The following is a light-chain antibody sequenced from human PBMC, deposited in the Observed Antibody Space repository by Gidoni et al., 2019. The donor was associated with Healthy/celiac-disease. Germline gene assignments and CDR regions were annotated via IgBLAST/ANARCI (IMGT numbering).Light chain of an antibody. J-gene: IGKJ1*01. CDR3: QQYSSSPVT. V-gene: IGKV3-20*01. Sequence: EHVLTKSPRTLLLSSGERTAHSYRSSKSVVSSYLAWYQQKPGQAPRLLIYGASSRATGIPDRFSGSGSGTDFTLTISRLEPEDFAVYYCQQYSSSPVTFGQGTKVEIK. CDR2: GAS. CDR1: KSVVSSY.